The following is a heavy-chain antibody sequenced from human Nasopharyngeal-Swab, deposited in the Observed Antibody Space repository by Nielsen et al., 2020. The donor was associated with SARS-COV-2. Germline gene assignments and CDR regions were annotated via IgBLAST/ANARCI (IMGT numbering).Heavy chain of an antibody. J-gene: IGHJ6*02. Sequence: LKISCAASGFTFSDYYMSWIRQAPGKGLEWVSYISSSGSTIYYADSVKGRFTISRDNAKNSLYLQMNSLRAEDTAVYYCARDSKDTAMVIVYYYYGMDVWGQGTTVTVSS. CDR3: ARDSKDTAMVIVYYYYGMDV. V-gene: IGHV3-11*01. CDR2: ISSSGSTI. CDR1: GFTFSDYY. D-gene: IGHD5-18*01.